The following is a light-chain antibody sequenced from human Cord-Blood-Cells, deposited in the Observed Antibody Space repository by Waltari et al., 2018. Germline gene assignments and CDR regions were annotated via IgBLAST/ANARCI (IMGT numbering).Light chain of an antibody. V-gene: IGLV6-57*01. CDR2: EDN. J-gene: IGLJ2*01. CDR1: SGSIASNY. CDR3: QSYDSSNQRV. Sequence: NFMLTQPHSVSESPGKTVTISCTRSSGSIASNYVQWYQQRPGSSPTTVIDEDNQRPSGVPDRFSGSIDSSSNSASLTISGLKTEDEAYYYCQSYDSSNQRVFGGGTKLTVL.